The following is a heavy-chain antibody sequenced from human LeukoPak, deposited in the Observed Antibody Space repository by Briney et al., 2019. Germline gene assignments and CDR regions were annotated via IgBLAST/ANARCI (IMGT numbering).Heavy chain of an antibody. CDR1: GGSISSYY. J-gene: IGHJ5*02. CDR3: ARVPLIGNWCDP. V-gene: IGHV4-59*12. CDR2: NSYSGST. D-gene: IGHD2-21*01. Sequence: SETQSLTCTVSGGSISSYYWSWIRQTPGKGLERIGNNSYSGSTNYTPTLKSRVTMTVDTSKNQFCLKLSSVTAADTAVYYCARVPLIGNWCDPWGQGTLVTVSS.